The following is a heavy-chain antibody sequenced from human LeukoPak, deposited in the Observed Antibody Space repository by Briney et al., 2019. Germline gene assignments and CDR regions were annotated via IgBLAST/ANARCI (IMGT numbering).Heavy chain of an antibody. CDR1: GGSISGYY. CDR2: ISTSGST. Sequence: SETLCLTCTASGGSISGYYWSWIRQPAGMGLEWIARISTSGSTHYSTSRKSRVTMLVDASRNQFSVNPSTVAAADTAVYDCAREGQQRPLDYWGRGTLVTVSS. V-gene: IGHV4-4*07. D-gene: IGHD6-25*01. J-gene: IGHJ4*01. CDR3: AREGQQRPLDY.